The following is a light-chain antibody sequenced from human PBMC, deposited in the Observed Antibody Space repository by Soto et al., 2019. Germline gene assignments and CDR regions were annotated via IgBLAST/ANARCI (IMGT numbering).Light chain of an antibody. CDR1: HSVSSNY. CDR3: QQYGSSPTWT. Sequence: ESVLTHSPGTLSLSPGERATLSCRARHSVSSNYLAWYQQKPGQPPRLLIYGASTRATGIPDRFSGTGSGTAFTLTISRLEPEDSAVYYCQQYGSSPTWTFGQGTKVDIK. CDR2: GAS. J-gene: IGKJ1*01. V-gene: IGKV3-20*01.